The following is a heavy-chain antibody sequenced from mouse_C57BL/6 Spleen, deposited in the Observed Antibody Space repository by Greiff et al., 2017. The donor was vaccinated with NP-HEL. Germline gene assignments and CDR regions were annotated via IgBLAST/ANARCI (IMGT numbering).Heavy chain of an antibody. D-gene: IGHD4-1*01. CDR2: IDPSDSYT. CDR3: ARWSNWERGAWFAY. V-gene: IGHV1-50*01. Sequence: QVQLQQPGAELVKPGASVKLSCKASGYTFTSYWMQWVKQRPGQGLEWIGEIDPSDSYTNYNQKFKGKATLTVDTSSSTAYMQLSSLTSEDSAVYYCARWSNWERGAWFAYWGQGTLVTVSA. J-gene: IGHJ3*01. CDR1: GYTFTSYW.